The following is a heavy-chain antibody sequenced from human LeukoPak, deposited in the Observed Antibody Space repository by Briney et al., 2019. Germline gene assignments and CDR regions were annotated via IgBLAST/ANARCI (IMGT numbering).Heavy chain of an antibody. D-gene: IGHD3-10*01. CDR3: TRGSLSGSSRDY. CDR1: GYTFTGYD. J-gene: IGHJ4*02. V-gene: IGHV1-8*01. CDR2: MNPDTGDT. Sequence: ASVKVSCKASGYTFTGYDINWVRRATGQGLEWMGWMNPDTGDTGYAPNFQGRVAMTRDTSIDTAYMQLTGLTSHDTAIYYCTRGSLSGSSRDYWGQGTLVTVSS.